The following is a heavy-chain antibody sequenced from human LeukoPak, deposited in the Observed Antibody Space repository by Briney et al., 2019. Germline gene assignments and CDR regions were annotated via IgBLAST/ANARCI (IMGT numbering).Heavy chain of an antibody. CDR3: AITGAYCSGGTCYLDY. J-gene: IGHJ4*02. CDR1: GYTFNYYY. CDR2: INPNSGGT. V-gene: IGHV1-2*02. D-gene: IGHD2-15*01. Sequence: ASVKVSCKASGYTFNYYYIHWVRQARGQGLEWMGWINPNSGGTNYAQKFQDRVTMTRDTSISTAYMDLSKLRSDDRAVYYCAITGAYCSGGTCYLDYWGQGTLVTVSS.